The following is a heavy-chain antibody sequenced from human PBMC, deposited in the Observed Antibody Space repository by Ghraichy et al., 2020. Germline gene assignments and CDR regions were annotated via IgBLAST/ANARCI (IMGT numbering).Heavy chain of an antibody. CDR2: VYYTGST. D-gene: IGHD1-1*01. CDR3: ARATGTPLRRRFDY. V-gene: IGHV4-39*01. J-gene: IGHJ4*02. CDR1: GDSISNSAFY. Sequence: SQTLSLTCTVSGDSISNSAFYWGWIRQPPGKGLEWIGIVYYTGSTYYNPSLKSRVTISVDTSKNQFSLKLTSVTAADTAFYYCARATGTPLRRRFDYWGQGTLVTVSS.